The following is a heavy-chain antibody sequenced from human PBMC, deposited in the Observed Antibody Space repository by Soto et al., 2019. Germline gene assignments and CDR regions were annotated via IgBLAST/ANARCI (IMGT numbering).Heavy chain of an antibody. CDR1: GFTFSSYA. CDR2: ISGSGGST. V-gene: IGHV3-23*01. Sequence: EVQLLESGGGLVQPGGSLRLSCAASGFTFSSYAMSWVRQAPGKGLEWVSAISGSGGSTYYVDSVKGRFTISRDNSKNTLYLQMNSLRAEDTAVYYCAKDVYDYIWGSYRQAWFDPWGQGTLVTVSS. CDR3: AKDVYDYIWGSYRQAWFDP. J-gene: IGHJ5*02. D-gene: IGHD3-16*02.